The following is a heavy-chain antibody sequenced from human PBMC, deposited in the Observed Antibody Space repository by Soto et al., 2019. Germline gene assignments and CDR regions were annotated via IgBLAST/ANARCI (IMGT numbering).Heavy chain of an antibody. V-gene: IGHV1-18*04. CDR1: GYTFSSYG. CDR2: ISAGKGDT. D-gene: IGHD1-26*01. J-gene: IGHJ4*02. Sequence: VQLVQSGAEVRKPGASVKVSCKASGYTFSSYGISWVRQAPGKGLEWMGWISAGKGDTNYAQKFQGRVSMTTDTSTSTAYMELRSLTSDDTAVYYCARDGFTVISSGSFDYWGQGTLFTVSS. CDR3: ARDGFTVISSGSFDY.